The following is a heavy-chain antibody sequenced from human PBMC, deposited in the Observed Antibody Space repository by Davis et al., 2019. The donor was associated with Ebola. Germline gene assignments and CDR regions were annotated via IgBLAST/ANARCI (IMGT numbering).Heavy chain of an antibody. CDR2: IYYSGST. V-gene: IGHV4-59*11. D-gene: IGHD1-1*01. CDR1: GGSISSHY. Sequence: PGGSLRLSCTVSGGSISSHYWSWIRQPPGKGLEWIGYIYYSGSTNYNPSLKSRVTISVDTSKNQFSLKLSSVTAADTAVYYCARLTSLYYYYYGMDVWGQGTTVTVSS. J-gene: IGHJ6*02. CDR3: ARLTSLYYYYYGMDV.